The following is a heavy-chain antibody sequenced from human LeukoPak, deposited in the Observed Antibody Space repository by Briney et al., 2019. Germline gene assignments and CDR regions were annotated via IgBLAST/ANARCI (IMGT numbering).Heavy chain of an antibody. V-gene: IGHV1-2*06. D-gene: IGHD7-27*01. CDR2: MNANTGGT. J-gene: IGHJ4*02. Sequence: ASVKVSCKASGATFTSYAITWVRQAPGQGREWMGRMNANTGGTLYTQEFQGRVTMTRDTSISTAYMELSGLRSDDTAVYYCARDVSSTSNWEFDFWGQGTLVTVSS. CDR1: GATFTSYA. CDR3: ARDVSSTSNWEFDF.